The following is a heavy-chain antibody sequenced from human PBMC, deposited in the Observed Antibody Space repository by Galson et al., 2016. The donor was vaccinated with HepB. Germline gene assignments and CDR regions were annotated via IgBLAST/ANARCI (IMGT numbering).Heavy chain of an antibody. CDR1: GLTVSDNY. V-gene: IGHV3-53*01. J-gene: IGHJ4*02. CDR2: IYSGGST. CDR3: AREDRYSSGSFDY. D-gene: IGHD3-22*01. Sequence: SLRLSCAASGLTVSDNYMSWVRQPPGKGLEWVSVIYSGGSTHYADSVKGRFTISRDNSKNTLYLQTNNLRDEDTAVYYCAREDRYSSGSFDYWGQGTLVTVSS.